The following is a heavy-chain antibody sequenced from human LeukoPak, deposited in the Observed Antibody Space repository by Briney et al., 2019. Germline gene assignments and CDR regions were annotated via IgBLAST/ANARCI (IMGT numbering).Heavy chain of an antibody. J-gene: IGHJ6*03. Sequence: SETLSLTCTVSGGSISSSSYYWGWIRQPPGKGLEWIGSIYHTGSSYYNPSLKSRVTISVDTSKNQLSLKLSSVTAADTAVYYCAREFNDAYMDVWGKGTTVTVSS. CDR2: IYHTGSS. CDR3: AREFNDAYMDV. CDR1: GGSISSSSYY. V-gene: IGHV4-39*07. D-gene: IGHD2-8*01.